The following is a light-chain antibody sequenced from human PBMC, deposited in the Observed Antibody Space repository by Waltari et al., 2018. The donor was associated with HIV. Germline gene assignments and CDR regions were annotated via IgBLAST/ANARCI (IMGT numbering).Light chain of an antibody. CDR1: SSDVGNYNI. V-gene: IGLV2-23*01. Sequence: QSALTQPASVSGSPGQSITISCTGTSSDVGNYNIVSWYQQHTGKAPKLIIYEAIKRPSGVSNRISASKAGHTASLTISGLQAEDGADYYCCSFGGSSTWVFGGGTKVTVL. J-gene: IGLJ3*02. CDR2: EAI. CDR3: CSFGGSSTWV.